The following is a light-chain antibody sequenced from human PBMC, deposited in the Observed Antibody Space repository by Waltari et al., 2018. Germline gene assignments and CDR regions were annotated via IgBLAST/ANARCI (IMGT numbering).Light chain of an antibody. V-gene: IGLV2-14*01. CDR3: CSFTTRSTWV. J-gene: IGLJ3*02. CDR1: SSDVGRYNY. CDR2: DVS. Sequence: QSALTQPASVSGSPGQSITISCTGTSSDVGRYNYVSWYQQHPGKVPRLLIFDVSNRPSGVSHRFSGSKSGNTASLTISGLQAEDESDYYCCSFTTRSTWVFGGGTKLTVL.